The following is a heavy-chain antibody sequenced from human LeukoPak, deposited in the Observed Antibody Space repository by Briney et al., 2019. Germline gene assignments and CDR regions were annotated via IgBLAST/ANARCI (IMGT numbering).Heavy chain of an antibody. CDR3: ASSLSSGWYSGSLAFDI. J-gene: IGHJ3*02. V-gene: IGHV4-39*07. CDR1: GGSISSSRYY. Sequence: SENLSLTCTVSGGSISSSRYYWGWIRQPPGKGLEWIGSIYYSGSTYYNPSLQSRLTISLDTSKNQFSLKLSSVTAADTAVYYCASSLSSGWYSGSLAFDIWGQGTMVTVSS. D-gene: IGHD6-19*01. CDR2: IYYSGST.